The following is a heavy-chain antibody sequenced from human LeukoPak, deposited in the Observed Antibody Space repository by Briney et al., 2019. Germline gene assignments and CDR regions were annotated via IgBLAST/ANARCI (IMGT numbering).Heavy chain of an antibody. J-gene: IGHJ1*01. CDR3: ADDRYSSGWYGNFQH. D-gene: IGHD6-19*01. CDR2: ISGSGGST. V-gene: IGHV3-23*01. CDR1: GFTFRSYA. Sequence: GGSLRLSCAASGFTFRSYAMSWVRQAPGKGLEWVSAISGSGGSTYYADSVKGRFTISRDNSKNTLYLQMNSLRAEDTAVYYCADDRYSSGWYGNFQHWGQGTLVTVSS.